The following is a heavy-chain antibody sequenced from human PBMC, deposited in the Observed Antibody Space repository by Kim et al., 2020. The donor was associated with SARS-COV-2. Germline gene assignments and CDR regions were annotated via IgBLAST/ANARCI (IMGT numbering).Heavy chain of an antibody. Sequence: VKGRFTSSRDNSKNTLYLQMNSLRAEDTAVYYCANRALGKAYYYYGMDVWGHGTTVTVS. J-gene: IGHJ6*02. V-gene: IGHV3-23*01. CDR3: ANRALGKAYYYYGMDV. D-gene: IGHD7-27*01.